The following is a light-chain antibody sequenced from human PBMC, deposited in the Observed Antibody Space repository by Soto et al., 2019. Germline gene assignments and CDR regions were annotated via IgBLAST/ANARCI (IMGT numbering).Light chain of an antibody. J-gene: IGLJ2*01. V-gene: IGLV1-40*01. Sequence: QSVLTQPPSVSGAPGQRVTISCTGSRSNIGAGYDVHWYQQLPGTAPKLLIDGNSNRPSGVPERFSGSKSGTSASLAITGLQDEDEADYYCQSYYIRLSVVVFGGGTKLTVL. CDR2: GNS. CDR3: QSYYIRLSVVV. CDR1: RSNIGAGYD.